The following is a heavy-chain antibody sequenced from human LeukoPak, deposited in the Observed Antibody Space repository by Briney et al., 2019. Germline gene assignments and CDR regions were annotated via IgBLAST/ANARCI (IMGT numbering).Heavy chain of an antibody. CDR1: GGTFSSYA. J-gene: IGHJ4*02. Sequence: GSSVKVSCKASGGTFSSYAISWVRQAPGQGLEWMGRMIPILGIANYAQKFQGRVTITADKSTSTAYMELSSLRSEDTAVYYCASGRSSGTYSSSARFDYWGQGTLVTVSS. D-gene: IGHD6-6*01. CDR2: MIPILGIA. CDR3: ASGRSSGTYSSSARFDY. V-gene: IGHV1-69*04.